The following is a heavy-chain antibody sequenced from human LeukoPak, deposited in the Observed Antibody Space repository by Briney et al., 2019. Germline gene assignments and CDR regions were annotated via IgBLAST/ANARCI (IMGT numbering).Heavy chain of an antibody. CDR2: IIPIFGTA. D-gene: IGHD3-22*01. V-gene: IGHV1-69*01. J-gene: IGHJ4*02. CDR3: ASHYYDSSGYYYGFDY. Sequence: SVKVSCKASGGTFSSYAMSWVRQAPGQGLEWMGGIIPIFGTANYAQKFQGRVTITADESTSTAYMELSSLRSEDTAVYYCASHYYDSSGYYYGFDYWGQGTLVTVSS. CDR1: GGTFSSYA.